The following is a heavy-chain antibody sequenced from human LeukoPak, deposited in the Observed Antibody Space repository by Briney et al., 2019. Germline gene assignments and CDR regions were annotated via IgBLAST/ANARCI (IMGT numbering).Heavy chain of an antibody. D-gene: IGHD2-8*02. CDR1: GFTFSSYN. CDR3: AGAWSRVDGFDI. J-gene: IGHJ3*02. V-gene: IGHV3-21*01. Sequence: GGSLRLSCAASGFTFSSYNMNWVRQAPGKGLEWVSSITSSSSYIYYADSVKGRFTISRDNAKNSLYLQMNSLRAEDTAVYYCAGAWSRVDGFDIWGQGTMVTVSS. CDR2: ITSSSSYI.